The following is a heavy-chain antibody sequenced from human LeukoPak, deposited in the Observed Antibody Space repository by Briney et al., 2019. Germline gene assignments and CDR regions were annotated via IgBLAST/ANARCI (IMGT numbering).Heavy chain of an antibody. V-gene: IGHV3-48*03. CDR3: ARDLISGSYCLCAFDI. CDR2: NSSSGSTI. Sequence: GGSLRLSCTVSGFTFGDYAMSWVRQAPGKGLEWVSYNSSSGSTIYYADSVKGRFTISRDNAKNSLYLQMNSLRAEDTAVYYCARDLISGSYCLCAFDIWGQGTMVTVSS. CDR1: GFTFGDYA. D-gene: IGHD1-26*01. J-gene: IGHJ3*02.